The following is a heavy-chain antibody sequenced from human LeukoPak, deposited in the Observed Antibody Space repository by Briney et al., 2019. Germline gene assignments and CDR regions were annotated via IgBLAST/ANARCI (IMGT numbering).Heavy chain of an antibody. J-gene: IGHJ3*02. V-gene: IGHV4-34*01. CDR1: GGSFSGYY. Sequence: SETLSLTCAVYGGSFSGYYWSWIRQPPGKGLEWIGEINHSGSTNYNPSLKSRVTISVDTSKTPFSLKLSSVTAADTAVYYCARGCGSSWYYEGESCAFDIWGQGTMVTVSS. CDR2: INHSGST. D-gene: IGHD6-13*01. CDR3: ARGCGSSWYYEGESCAFDI.